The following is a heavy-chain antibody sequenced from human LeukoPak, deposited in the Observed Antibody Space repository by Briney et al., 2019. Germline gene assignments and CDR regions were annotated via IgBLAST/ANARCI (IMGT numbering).Heavy chain of an antibody. J-gene: IGHJ6*02. CDR3: ARHGTTMTPRYYYGMDV. CDR2: IHYSGST. CDR1: GGSISAYY. V-gene: IGHV4-59*08. Sequence: SETLSLTCTVSGGSISAYYWSWIRQTPGKGLEWIGYIHYSGSTNYNPSLKSRVTTSVDTSKNQFSLKLSSVTAADTAVYYCARHGTTMTPRYYYGMDVWGQGTTVTVSS. D-gene: IGHD4-17*01.